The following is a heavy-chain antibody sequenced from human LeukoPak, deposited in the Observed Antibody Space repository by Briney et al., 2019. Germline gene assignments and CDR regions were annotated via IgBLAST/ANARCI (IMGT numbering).Heavy chain of an antibody. J-gene: IGHJ3*02. CDR2: TGNKASRYTT. CDR1: GSTFSDQY. Sequence: GGSLRLSCAASGSTFSDQYMDWVRQAPGKGLQWVGRTGNKASRYTTEYAASVKGRFTIPRDDSKNSLYLQMNSLKTEDTALYYCTRGYSGRSAYAFDIWGQGTMVTVSS. CDR3: TRGYSGRSAYAFDI. D-gene: IGHD1-26*01. V-gene: IGHV3-72*01.